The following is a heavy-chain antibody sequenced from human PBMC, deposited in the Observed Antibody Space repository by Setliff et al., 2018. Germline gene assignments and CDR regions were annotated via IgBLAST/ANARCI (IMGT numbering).Heavy chain of an antibody. J-gene: IGHJ6*03. Sequence: GGSLRLSCAAYGFSFSTYWMHWVRQVPGRGLVWVSRINGDESTTNYGGSMKGRFTIPRDNAKNTVYLQMNSLRAEDTAVYYCARDREGDGNYYMDVWGKGTTVTVS. D-gene: IGHD1-1*01. CDR3: ARDREGDGNYYMDV. CDR2: INGDESTT. V-gene: IGHV3-74*01. CDR1: GFSFSTYW.